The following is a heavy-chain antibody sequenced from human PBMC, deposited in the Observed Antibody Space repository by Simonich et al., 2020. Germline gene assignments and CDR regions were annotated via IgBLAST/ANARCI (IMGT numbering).Heavy chain of an antibody. CDR3: ARSTTGTTAFDI. CDR2: ISAYNGNT. J-gene: IGHJ3*02. CDR1: GYTFTSYG. D-gene: IGHD1-1*01. Sequence: QVQLVQLGAEVKKPGASVKVSCKAYGYTFTSYGVSWGRQAPGQGLEWMGLISAYNGNTNYTQELQGRVTMTTYTSTSTAYMELRSLRSDDTAVYYCARSTTGTTAFDIWGQGTMVTVSS. V-gene: IGHV1-18*01.